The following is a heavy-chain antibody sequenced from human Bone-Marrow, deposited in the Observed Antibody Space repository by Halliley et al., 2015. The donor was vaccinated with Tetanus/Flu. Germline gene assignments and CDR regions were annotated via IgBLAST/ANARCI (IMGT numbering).Heavy chain of an antibody. CDR1: GFNFGYHV. Sequence: SLRLSCVASGFNFGYHVMSWVRQAPGKGLEWVSTISGRGTYYAESVKDRFTISRDDSKDTLYLLMNSLRAEDTAVYHCARGGGCSGGTCYYADSWGQGPLVTVSS. D-gene: IGHD2-15*01. CDR3: ARGGGCSGGTCYYADS. V-gene: IGHV3-23*01. CDR2: ISGRGT. J-gene: IGHJ4*02.